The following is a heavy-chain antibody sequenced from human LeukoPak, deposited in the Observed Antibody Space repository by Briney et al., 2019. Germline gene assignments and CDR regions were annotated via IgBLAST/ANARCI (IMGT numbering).Heavy chain of an antibody. J-gene: IGHJ5*02. Sequence: SETLSLTCTVSGGSISSYYWSWIRQPVGKGLEWIGRIYTSGSTNYNPSLKSRVTMSVDTSKNQFSLKLSSVTAADTAVYYCAREPYSSSWNNWFDPWGQGTLVTVSS. CDR3: AREPYSSSWNNWFDP. V-gene: IGHV4-4*07. CDR1: GGSISSYY. D-gene: IGHD6-13*01. CDR2: IYTSGST.